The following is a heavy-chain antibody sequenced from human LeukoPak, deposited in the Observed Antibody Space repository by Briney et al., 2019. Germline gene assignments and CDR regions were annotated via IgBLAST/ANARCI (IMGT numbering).Heavy chain of an antibody. CDR2: ISGSGSST. V-gene: IGHV3-23*01. D-gene: IGHD5-12*01. Sequence: GSLRLSCAASGFTFSSYAMSWVRQAPGKGLEWLSSISGSGSSTYYADSVKGRFTISRDNSKNTLYLQMNSLRAEDTAVYYCAIWGGYNPHDAFDIWGQGTMVTVSS. CDR3: AIWGGYNPHDAFDI. CDR1: GFTFSSYA. J-gene: IGHJ3*02.